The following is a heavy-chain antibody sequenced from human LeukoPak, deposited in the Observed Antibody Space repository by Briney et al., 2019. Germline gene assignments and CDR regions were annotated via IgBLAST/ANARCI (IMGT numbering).Heavy chain of an antibody. CDR1: GYSISSGYY. J-gene: IGHJ5*02. CDR3: ARERDDPQIAVAGPAGWDRLWSWFDP. D-gene: IGHD6-19*01. Sequence: PSETLSLTCTVSGYSISSGYYWGWIRQPPGKGLEWIGSIYHSGSTYYNPSLKSRVTISVDTSKNQFSLKLSSVTAADTAVYYCARERDDPQIAVAGPAGWDRLWSWFDPWGQGTLVTVSS. CDR2: IYHSGST. V-gene: IGHV4-38-2*02.